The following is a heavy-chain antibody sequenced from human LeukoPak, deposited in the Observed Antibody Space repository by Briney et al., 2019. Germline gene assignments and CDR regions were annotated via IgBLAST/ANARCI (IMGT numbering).Heavy chain of an antibody. D-gene: IGHD3-10*01. J-gene: IGHJ3*02. V-gene: IGHV3-53*01. CDR3: ARGGSGSYATHAFDI. CDR2: IYTGGST. CDR1: GFTVSNNY. Sequence: GGSLRLSCAASGFTVSNNYMSWVRQAPGKGLEWVSVIYTGGSTYYADSVKGRFTISRDNSKNTLYLQMNSLRAEDTAVYYCARGGSGSYATHAFDIWGQGTMVTVSS.